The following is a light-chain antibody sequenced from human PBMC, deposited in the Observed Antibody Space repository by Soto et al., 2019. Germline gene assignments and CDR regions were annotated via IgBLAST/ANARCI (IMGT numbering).Light chain of an antibody. CDR1: SSNIWAPYD. J-gene: IGLJ1*01. CDR3: QAYDRRLXCYV. CDR2: GNH. Sequence: QSLLTQSPSVSGAPVQTVVISCSGSSSNIWAPYDVNWYRQIPGKAPKLLIYGNHNRPSGVPERFSGSKSVTSATLAITGLQDEDEDDYYCQAYDRRLXCYVVGTGTKVXV. V-gene: IGLV1-40*01.